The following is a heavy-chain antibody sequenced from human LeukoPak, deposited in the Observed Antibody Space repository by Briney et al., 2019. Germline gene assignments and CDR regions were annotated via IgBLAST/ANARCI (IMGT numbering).Heavy chain of an antibody. CDR2: ISGSGGST. Sequence: GGSLRLSCAASGFTFSSYGMSWVRQAPGKGLEWVSAISGSGGSTYYADSVKVRFTISRDNSKNTLYLQMNSLRAEDTDVYYCAKSDVVVPAARRVWGAFDIWGQGTMVTVSS. J-gene: IGHJ3*02. CDR3: AKSDVVVPAARRVWGAFDI. D-gene: IGHD2-2*01. V-gene: IGHV3-23*01. CDR1: GFTFSSYG.